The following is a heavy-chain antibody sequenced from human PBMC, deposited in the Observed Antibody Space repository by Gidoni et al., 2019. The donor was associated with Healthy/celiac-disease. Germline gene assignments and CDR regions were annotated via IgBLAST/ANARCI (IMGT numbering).Heavy chain of an antibody. D-gene: IGHD3-3*01. V-gene: IGHV3-33*01. CDR1: GFTFSSYG. CDR3: ARAGKRITIFGVGQSYYYYGMDV. CDR2: IWYDGSNK. J-gene: IGHJ6*02. Sequence: QVQLVASGGGVVQPGRSLRLSCAASGFTFSSYGMHWVRPAPGKGLVWVAVIWYDGSNKYYADSVKGRFTISRDNSKNTLYLQMNSLRAEDTAVYYCARAGKRITIFGVGQSYYYYGMDVWGQGTTVTVSS.